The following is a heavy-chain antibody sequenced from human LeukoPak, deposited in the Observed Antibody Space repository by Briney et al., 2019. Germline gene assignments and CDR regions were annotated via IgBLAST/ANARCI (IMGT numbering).Heavy chain of an antibody. CDR3: ARARGYSSSQPEV. Sequence: ASVTVSCKASGGTFSSYAISWVRQAPGQGLGWMGGIIPIFGTANYAQKFQGRVTITADESTSTAYMELSSLRSEDTAVYYCARARGYSSSQPEVWGQGTTVTVSS. D-gene: IGHD6-6*01. V-gene: IGHV1-69*13. CDR1: GGTFSSYA. CDR2: IIPIFGTA. J-gene: IGHJ6*02.